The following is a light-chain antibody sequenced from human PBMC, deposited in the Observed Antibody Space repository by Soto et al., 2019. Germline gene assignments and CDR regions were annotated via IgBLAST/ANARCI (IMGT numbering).Light chain of an antibody. Sequence: EIVLTQSPGTLSLSPGERATLSCRASQSVSNNYLAWYQQKPGQAPRLLIYGASNRATGIPDRFSGSGSGTDFTLTISRLEPEDSAVYYCQQYGSSGTSGQGTKVEIK. CDR2: GAS. CDR1: QSVSNNY. V-gene: IGKV3-20*01. CDR3: QQYGSSGT. J-gene: IGKJ1*01.